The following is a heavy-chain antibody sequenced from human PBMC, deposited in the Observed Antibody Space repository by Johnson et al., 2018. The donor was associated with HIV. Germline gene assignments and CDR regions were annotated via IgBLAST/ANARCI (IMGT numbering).Heavy chain of an antibody. CDR1: GFTFSSYA. Sequence: QVQLVESGGGLVQHGGSLRLSCAASGFTFSSYAMHWVRQAPGKGLEWVAVISYDGSNKYYADSVKGRFTISRDNSKNTLYLQMNSLRAEDTAVYYCARDSSSWYHDAFDIWGQGTMVTVSS. D-gene: IGHD6-13*01. V-gene: IGHV3-30-3*01. CDR3: ARDSSSWYHDAFDI. J-gene: IGHJ3*02. CDR2: ISYDGSNK.